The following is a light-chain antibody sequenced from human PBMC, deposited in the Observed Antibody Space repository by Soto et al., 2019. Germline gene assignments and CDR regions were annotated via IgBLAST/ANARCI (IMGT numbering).Light chain of an antibody. V-gene: IGLV2-14*01. CDR2: EVT. Sequence: QSVLTQPASVSGSPGQSITISCTGTSSDIGGYNYVSWYQHHPGKAPKVVIYEVTNRPSGVSNHFSGSKSGATASLTISGLHAEDEADYYCSSYTSSSTLYVFGTGTKVTVL. CDR1: SSDIGGYNY. CDR3: SSYTSSSTLYV. J-gene: IGLJ1*01.